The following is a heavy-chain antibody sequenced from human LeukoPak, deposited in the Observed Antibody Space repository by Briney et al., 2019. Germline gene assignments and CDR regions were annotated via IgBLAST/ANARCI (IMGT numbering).Heavy chain of an antibody. CDR3: ARDWDTAMVTVVDY. CDR1: GFTFSSYS. D-gene: IGHD5-18*01. Sequence: GGSLRLSCAASGFTFSSYSMNWVRQAPGKGLEWVSSISSSSSYIYYADSVKGRFTISRDNAKNSLYLQMNSLRAEDTAVYYWARDWDTAMVTVVDYWGQGTLVTVSS. CDR2: ISSSSSYI. V-gene: IGHV3-21*01. J-gene: IGHJ4*02.